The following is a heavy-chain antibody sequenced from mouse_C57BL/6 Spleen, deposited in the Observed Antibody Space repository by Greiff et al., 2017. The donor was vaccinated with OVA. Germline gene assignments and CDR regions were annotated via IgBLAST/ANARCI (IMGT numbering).Heavy chain of an antibody. J-gene: IGHJ4*01. CDR1: GYTFTSYW. D-gene: IGHD4-1*02. Sequence: QVQLQQPGAELVMPGASVKLSCKASGYTFTSYWMHWVKQRPGQGLEWIGEIDPSDSYTNYNQKFKGKSTLTVDQSSSTAYMQLSSLTSEDSAVYYCASTGTRDAMDYWGQGTSVTVSS. CDR2: IDPSDSYT. CDR3: ASTGTRDAMDY. V-gene: IGHV1-69*01.